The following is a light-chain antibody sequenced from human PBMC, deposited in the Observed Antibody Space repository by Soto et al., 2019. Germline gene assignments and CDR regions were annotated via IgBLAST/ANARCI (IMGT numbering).Light chain of an antibody. CDR2: GES. CDR3: QQYDNWPLT. CDR1: QSVGNH. Sequence: EIVLTQSPATLSVSPGQRATLSCRASQSVGNHLAWYQQKPGQSPRLLIYGESTRATGIPARFSGSGSGTEFTLTISSLQSEDCAVYCCQQYDNWPLTFGGGTKLEIK. V-gene: IGKV3D-15*01. J-gene: IGKJ4*01.